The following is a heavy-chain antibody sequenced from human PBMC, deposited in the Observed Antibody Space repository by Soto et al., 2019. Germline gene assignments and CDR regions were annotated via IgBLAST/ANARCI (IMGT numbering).Heavy chain of an antibody. D-gene: IGHD6-19*01. Sequence: QVQLVESGGGVVQPGRSLRLSCAASGFTFSNYAMHWVRQAPGKGLEWVAVISYDVGNKYYADSMKGRFAISRDNSKNTLYLEMNSLGAEDTAVYYCARNSLAVTGTRYNWFDPWGQGTLVTVSS. CDR2: ISYDVGNK. V-gene: IGHV3-30*09. J-gene: IGHJ5*02. CDR1: GFTFSNYA. CDR3: ARNSLAVTGTRYNWFDP.